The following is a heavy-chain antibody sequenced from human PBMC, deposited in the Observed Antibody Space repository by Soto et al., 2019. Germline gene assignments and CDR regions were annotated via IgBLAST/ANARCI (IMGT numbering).Heavy chain of an antibody. CDR1: GFTFSSYG. D-gene: IGHD6-19*01. V-gene: IGHV3-30*18. J-gene: IGHJ5*02. CDR3: AKAYSSGWYGWFHP. CDR2: ISYDGSNK. Sequence: QVQLVESGGGVVQPGRSLRLSCAASGFTFSSYGMHWVRQAPGKGLEWVAVISYDGSNKYYADSVKGRFTISRDNSKNTLYLQMNSLRAEDTAVYYCAKAYSSGWYGWFHPWGQGTLVTVSS.